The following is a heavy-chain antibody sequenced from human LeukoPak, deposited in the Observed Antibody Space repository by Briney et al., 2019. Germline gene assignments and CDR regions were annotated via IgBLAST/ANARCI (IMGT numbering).Heavy chain of an antibody. CDR2: ISSNGGST. CDR3: ARDSSGWPYYFDY. CDR1: GFTFRSYA. J-gene: IGHJ4*02. D-gene: IGHD6-19*01. Sequence: GGSLRLSCAASGFTFRSYAMHWVRQAPGKGLEYVSAISSNGGSTYYANSVKGRFTISRDNSKNTLYLQMGSLRAEDMAVYYCARDSSGWPYYFDYWGQGTLVTVSS. V-gene: IGHV3-64*01.